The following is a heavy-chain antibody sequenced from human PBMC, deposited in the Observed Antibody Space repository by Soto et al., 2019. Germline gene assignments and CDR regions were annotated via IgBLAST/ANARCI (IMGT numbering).Heavy chain of an antibody. V-gene: IGHV3-53*01. D-gene: IGHD6-19*01. Sequence: EVQLVESGGGLIQPGGSLRLSCAASGFTVSSNYMSWVGQAPGKGLEWASLIDSGGTTYYADSVKGRFTISRDNSKSTLYLQMNSLRAEDTAVYYCSLGSGWPIDYWGQGTLVTVSS. J-gene: IGHJ4*02. CDR3: SLGSGWPIDY. CDR1: GFTVSSNY. CDR2: IDSGGTT.